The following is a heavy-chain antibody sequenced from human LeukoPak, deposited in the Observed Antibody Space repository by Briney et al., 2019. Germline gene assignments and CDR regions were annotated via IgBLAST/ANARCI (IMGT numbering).Heavy chain of an antibody. CDR3: ARDRGAWFGELGDY. D-gene: IGHD3-10*01. J-gene: IGHJ4*02. CDR1: GFTFSSYA. CDR2: ISYDGSNK. V-gene: IGHV3-30-3*01. Sequence: GGSLRLSCAASGFTFSSYAMHWVRQAPGKGLEWVAVISYDGSNKYYADSVKGRFTISRDNSKNTLYLQMNSLRAEDTAVYYCARDRGAWFGELGDYWGQGTLVTVSS.